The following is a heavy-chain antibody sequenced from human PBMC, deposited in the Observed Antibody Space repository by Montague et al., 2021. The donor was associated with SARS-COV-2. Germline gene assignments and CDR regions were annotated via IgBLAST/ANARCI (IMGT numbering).Heavy chain of an antibody. V-gene: IGHV4-39*02. CDR1: GGSISITDRY. CDR3: VRDGYTHVDY. CDR2: KHYSGIT. Sequence: SETLSLTCSVSGGSISITDRYWGWIRQPPGKGLEWIGNKHYSGITYDNPSLKNRVTMSVDTSKNQFSLKLSSVTAADTAVYYCVRDGYTHVDYWGQGTLVTVSS. J-gene: IGHJ4*02. D-gene: IGHD5-24*01.